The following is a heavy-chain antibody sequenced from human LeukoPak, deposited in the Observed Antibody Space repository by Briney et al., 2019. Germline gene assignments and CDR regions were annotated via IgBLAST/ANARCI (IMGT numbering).Heavy chain of an antibody. D-gene: IGHD2-2*01. V-gene: IGHV1-69*06. CDR1: GGTFSSYA. CDR3: ASLYCSSTSCPNDY. Sequence: ASVKVSCKASGGTFSSYAISWVRQAPGQGLEWMGGIIPIFGTANYAQKFQGRVTITADKSTSTAYMELSSLRSEDPAVYYCASLYCSSTSCPNDYWGQGTLVTVSS. J-gene: IGHJ4*02. CDR2: IIPIFGTA.